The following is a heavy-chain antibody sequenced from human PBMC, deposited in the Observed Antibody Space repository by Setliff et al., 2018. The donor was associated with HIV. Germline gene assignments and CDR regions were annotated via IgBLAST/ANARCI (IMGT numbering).Heavy chain of an antibody. J-gene: IGHJ6*03. D-gene: IGHD3-9*01. V-gene: IGHV4-34*01. Sequence: SETLSLTCAVSGGSFTGYYWSWIRQTPGKGLEWIAEINHSGNTNYNPSLKSRVTISVVTSKSHFSLKMTSVTAADTAIYFCARGAVSVSPSGLGYYYIDVWAKGTSVTVSS. CDR1: GGSFTGYY. CDR2: INHSGNT. CDR3: ARGAVSVSPSGLGYYYIDV.